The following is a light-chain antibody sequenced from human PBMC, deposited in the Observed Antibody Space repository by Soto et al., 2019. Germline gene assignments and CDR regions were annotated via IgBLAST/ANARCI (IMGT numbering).Light chain of an antibody. J-gene: IGLJ1*01. V-gene: IGLV1-40*01. CDR1: SSNIGAGYD. CDR3: QSYDSSLSALYV. Sequence: QSVLTQPPSVSGAPGQRVTISCTGSSSNIGAGYDVHWYRQLPGTAPKLLIYGNSNRPSGVPDRFSGSKSGTSASLAITGLQAEDEADYFCQSYDSSLSALYVFGTGTKLTVL. CDR2: GNS.